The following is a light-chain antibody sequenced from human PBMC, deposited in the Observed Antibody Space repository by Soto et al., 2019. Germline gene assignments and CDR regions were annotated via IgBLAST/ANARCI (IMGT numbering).Light chain of an antibody. CDR1: GGHSSYI. J-gene: IGLJ1*01. Sequence: QPVLTQSSSASACLGSSVKLTCTLSGGHSSYIIAWHQQQPGKAPRYLMKLEGSGSYNKGSGVPDRFSGSSSGADRYLTISNLQSEDEADYYCETWDSNTRVFGTGTKLTVL. CDR3: ETWDSNTRV. CDR2: LEGSGSY. V-gene: IGLV4-60*03.